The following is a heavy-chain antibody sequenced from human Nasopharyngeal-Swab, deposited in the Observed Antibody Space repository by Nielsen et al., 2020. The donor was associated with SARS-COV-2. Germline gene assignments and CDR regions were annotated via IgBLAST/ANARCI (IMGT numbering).Heavy chain of an antibody. CDR1: GFVFSSVW. J-gene: IGHJ4*02. D-gene: IGHD6-19*01. CDR2: IKRKADGGTV. CDR3: TTLHRTGWF. V-gene: IGHV3-15*01. Sequence: SCAASGFVFSSVWMSWVRQAPGKGLEWVGHIKRKADGGTVEYATAVRGRFSISRDDSRNTLFLQMNRLKTEDTAVYYCTTLHRTGWFWGQGTLVTVSS.